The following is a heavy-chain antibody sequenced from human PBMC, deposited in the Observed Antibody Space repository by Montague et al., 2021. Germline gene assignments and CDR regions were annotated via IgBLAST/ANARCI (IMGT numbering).Heavy chain of an antibody. J-gene: IGHJ4*02. CDR1: GFIFNNYV. CDR3: VKDTRDYYPDF. D-gene: IGHD3-3*01. Sequence: SLRLSCAASGFIFNNYVMNWVRQAPGKGLEWVSGINGNSINIDYADSVKGRFTISRDNAKNSLYLQMNNLRAEDTAFYYCVKDTRDYYPDFWGQGILVTVSS. CDR2: INGNSINI. V-gene: IGHV3-9*01.